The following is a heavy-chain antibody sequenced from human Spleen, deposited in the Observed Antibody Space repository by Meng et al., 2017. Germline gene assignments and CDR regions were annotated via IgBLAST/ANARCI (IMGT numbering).Heavy chain of an antibody. CDR3: ARGSSGAFDI. J-gene: IGHJ3*02. CDR2: IKSDGTST. CDR1: GFTFSNAW. D-gene: IGHD6-25*01. V-gene: IGHV3-74*01. Sequence: ESLKISCAASGFTFSNAWMSWVRQAPGKGLVWVSGIKSDGTSTRYADSVKGRFTISRDNAKNTLYLQMNSLRAEDTAVYYCARGSSGAFDIWGQGTMVTVSS.